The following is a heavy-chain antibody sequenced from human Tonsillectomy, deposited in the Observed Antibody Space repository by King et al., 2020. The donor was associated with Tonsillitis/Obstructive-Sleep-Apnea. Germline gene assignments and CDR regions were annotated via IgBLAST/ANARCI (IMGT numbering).Heavy chain of an antibody. CDR1: GFTFSSYA. V-gene: IGHV3-23*04. CDR2: ISGSGGRT. Sequence: VQLVESGGGSVQPGGSLRLSCAASGFTFSSYAMSWVRQAPGKGLEWVSAISGSGGRTYYADSVKGRFTISRDNSKNTLYLQMNSLRTEDTAVYYCANDNSVVPNTLLSFDIWGQGTMVTASS. CDR3: ANDNSVVPNTLLSFDI. D-gene: IGHD2-2*01. J-gene: IGHJ3*02.